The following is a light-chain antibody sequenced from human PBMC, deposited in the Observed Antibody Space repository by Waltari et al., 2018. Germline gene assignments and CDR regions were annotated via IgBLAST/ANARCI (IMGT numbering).Light chain of an antibody. CDR3: VLYVGGGVRV. Sequence: YQQPPAQAPRPLIYSKRARSAGVPASFSGSILDNKAAVSITGGQADDESDYYCVLYVGGGVRVFGGGTKLTVL. J-gene: IGLJ3*02. CDR2: SKR. V-gene: IGLV8-61*01.